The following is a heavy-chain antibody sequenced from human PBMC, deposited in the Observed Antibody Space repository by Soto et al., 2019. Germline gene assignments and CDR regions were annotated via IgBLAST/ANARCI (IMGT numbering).Heavy chain of an antibody. Sequence: GASVKVSCKASGYTFHSYGISWVRQAPGQGLEWMGWISVYNGNTNYAQKVQGRVTMTTDTSTSTAYMELRSLRSDDTAVYYCGRDGRNGRYFDYWGQGTVVTVSS. CDR1: GYTFHSYG. CDR2: ISVYNGNT. D-gene: IGHD2-8*01. CDR3: GRDGRNGRYFDY. V-gene: IGHV1-18*01. J-gene: IGHJ4*02.